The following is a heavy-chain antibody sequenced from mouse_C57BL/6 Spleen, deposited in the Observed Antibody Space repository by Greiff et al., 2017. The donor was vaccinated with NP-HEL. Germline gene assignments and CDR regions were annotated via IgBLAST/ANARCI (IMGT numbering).Heavy chain of an antibody. Sequence: VQRVESGPGLVAPSQSLSITCTVSGFSLTSYAISWVRQPPGKGLEWLGVIWTGGGTNYNSALKSRLSISKDNSKSQVFLKMNSLQTDDTARYYCARNYYGSSYENWYFDVWGTGTTVTVSS. CDR1: GFSLTSYA. CDR3: ARNYYGSSYENWYFDV. J-gene: IGHJ1*03. V-gene: IGHV2-9-1*01. D-gene: IGHD1-1*01. CDR2: IWTGGGT.